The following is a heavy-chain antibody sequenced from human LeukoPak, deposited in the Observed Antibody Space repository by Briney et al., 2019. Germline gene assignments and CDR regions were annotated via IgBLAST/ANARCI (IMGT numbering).Heavy chain of an antibody. V-gene: IGHV3-48*01. Sequence: GGSLRLSCAASGFTFSSYGMHWVRQAPGKGLEWVSYISSSSSTIYYADSVKGRFTISRDNAKNSLYLQMNSLRAEDTAVYYCARSYYDFWSGYPYFDYWGQGTLVTVSS. D-gene: IGHD3-3*01. CDR3: ARSYYDFWSGYPYFDY. J-gene: IGHJ4*02. CDR1: GFTFSSYG. CDR2: ISSSSSTI.